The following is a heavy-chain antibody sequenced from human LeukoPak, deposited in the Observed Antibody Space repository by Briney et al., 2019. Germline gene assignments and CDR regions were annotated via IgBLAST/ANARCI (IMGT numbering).Heavy chain of an antibody. CDR3: ARDQSAFDI. V-gene: IGHV3-23*01. J-gene: IGHJ3*02. CDR1: GFTFSSYA. Sequence: AGGSLRLSCAASGFTFSSYAMSWVRQAPGKGREWVSAISGSGGSTYYADSVKGRFTISRDNSKNTLYLQMNSLRAEDTAVYYCARDQSAFDIWGQGTMVTVSS. CDR2: ISGSGGST.